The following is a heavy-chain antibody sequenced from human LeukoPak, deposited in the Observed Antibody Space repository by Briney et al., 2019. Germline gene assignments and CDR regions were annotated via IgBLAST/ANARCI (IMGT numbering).Heavy chain of an antibody. Sequence: GGSLRLSCAASGFTFSDYYMSWIRQAPGKGLEWVSYISSSGSTIYYADSVKGRFTISRDNAKNSLYLQMNSLRAEDTAVYYCARGFTMIPPLYYYGMDVWGQGTTVTVSS. J-gene: IGHJ6*02. CDR3: ARGFTMIPPLYYYGMDV. CDR2: ISSSGSTI. CDR1: GFTFSDYY. D-gene: IGHD3-22*01. V-gene: IGHV3-11*01.